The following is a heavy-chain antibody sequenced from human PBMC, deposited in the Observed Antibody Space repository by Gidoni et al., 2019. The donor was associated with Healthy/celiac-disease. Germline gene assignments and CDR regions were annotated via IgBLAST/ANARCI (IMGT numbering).Heavy chain of an antibody. V-gene: IGHV4-34*01. CDR1: GGSFSGYY. CDR3: ARGIGGRSYFDY. Sequence: QVQLQQWGAGLLKPSETLSFTCAVYGGSFSGYYWSWIRQPPGKGLEWIGEINQSGSTNYNPSLKSRVTISVDTSKNQFSLKLSSVTAADTAVYYCARGIGGRSYFDYWGQGTLVTVSS. CDR2: INQSGST. J-gene: IGHJ4*02. D-gene: IGHD1-26*01.